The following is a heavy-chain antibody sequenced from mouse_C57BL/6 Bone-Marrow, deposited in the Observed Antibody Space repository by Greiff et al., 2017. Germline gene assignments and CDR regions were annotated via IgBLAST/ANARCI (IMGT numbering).Heavy chain of an antibody. CDR2: INPYNGGT. J-gene: IGHJ2*01. V-gene: IGHV1-19*01. CDR1: GYTFTDYY. CDR3: ARSHYDYGSSYRY. D-gene: IGHD1-1*01. Sequence: VQLQQPGPVLVKPGASVKMSCKASGYTFTDYYMNWVKQSHGQSLEWIGVINPYNGGTSYNQKFKGKATLTVDKSSSTAYMELNSLTSEDSAVYYCARSHYDYGSSYRYWGQGTTLTVSS.